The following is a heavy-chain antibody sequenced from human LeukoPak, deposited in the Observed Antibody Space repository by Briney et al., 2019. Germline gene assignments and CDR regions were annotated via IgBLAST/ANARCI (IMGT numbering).Heavy chain of an antibody. CDR3: ARAPTHYDILTALDY. CDR1: GGSISSGDYY. D-gene: IGHD3-9*01. CDR2: IYYGGST. Sequence: PSQTLSLTCTVSGGSISSGDYYWSWIRQPPGKGLEWIGYIYYGGSTYYNPSLKSRVTISVDTSKNQFSLKLSSVTAADTAVYYCARAPTHYDILTALDYWGQGTLVTVSS. J-gene: IGHJ4*02. V-gene: IGHV4-30-4*08.